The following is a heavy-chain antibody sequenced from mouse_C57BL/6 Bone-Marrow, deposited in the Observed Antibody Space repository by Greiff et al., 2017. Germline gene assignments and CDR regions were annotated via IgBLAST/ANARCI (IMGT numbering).Heavy chain of an antibody. CDR3: TTLDGSFFDY. D-gene: IGHD1-1*01. CDR1: GFNIKDAY. V-gene: IGHV14-4*01. CDR2: IDPENGDT. J-gene: IGHJ2*01. Sequence: EVQLQESGAELVRPGASVKLSCTASGFNIKDAYMHWVKQRPEQGLEWIGWIDPENGDTEYASKFQGKATITTDTSSNTAYLQLSSLTSEDTAVYYCTTLDGSFFDYGCQGTTPTVSA.